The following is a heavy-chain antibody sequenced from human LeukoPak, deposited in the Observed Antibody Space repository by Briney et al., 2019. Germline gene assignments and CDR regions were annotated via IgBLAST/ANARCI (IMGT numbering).Heavy chain of an antibody. Sequence: GESLQISCKGSGYSSTSYWIAWVRPLPGKGLEWMGIIYPGDSDTRYSPSFQGQVTISADKSISTAYLQWSSLKASDTAMYYCARPQARYGPIVYWGQGTLVTVSS. V-gene: IGHV5-51*01. D-gene: IGHD3-10*01. CDR3: ARPQARYGPIVY. CDR1: GYSSTSYW. CDR2: IYPGDSDT. J-gene: IGHJ4*02.